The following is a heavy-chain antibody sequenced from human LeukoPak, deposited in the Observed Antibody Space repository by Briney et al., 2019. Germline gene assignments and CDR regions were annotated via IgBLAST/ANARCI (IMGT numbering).Heavy chain of an antibody. CDR3: ARLQRDWFDP. CDR2: IYYSGST. J-gene: IGHJ5*02. V-gene: IGHV4-30-4*01. CDR1: GGSISSGDYY. Sequence: SETLSLTCTVSGGSISSGDYYWSWIRQPPGKGLEWIGYIYYSGSTYYNPSLKSRVTISVGTSKNQFSLKLSSVTAADTAVYYCARLQRDWFDPWGQGTLVTVSS.